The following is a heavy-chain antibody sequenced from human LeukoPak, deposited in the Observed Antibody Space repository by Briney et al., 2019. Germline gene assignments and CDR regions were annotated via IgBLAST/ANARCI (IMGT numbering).Heavy chain of an antibody. CDR1: GFTFSNAW. D-gene: IGHD2-15*01. J-gene: IGHJ4*02. CDR3: TTEVD. Sequence: PGGSLRLTCAASGFTFSNAWMSWVRQAPGKCLERVCRIKSKTDGGTTDYAAPVKGRFTISRDDSKNTLYLQMNSLQAEDTAVYYCTTEVDWGQGTLVTVSS. V-gene: IGHV3-15*01. CDR2: IKSKTDGGTT.